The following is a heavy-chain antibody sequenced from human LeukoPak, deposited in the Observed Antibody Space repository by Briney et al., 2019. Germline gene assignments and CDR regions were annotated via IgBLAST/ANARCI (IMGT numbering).Heavy chain of an antibody. CDR3: ARERPPYCGGDCYPYYYYGMDV. CDR1: GFTFSSYA. CDR2: ISSTGRTI. Sequence: GGSLRLSCAASGFTFSSYAMSWIRQAPGKGLEWVSYISSTGRTIYYADSVKGRFTISRDNAKNSLYLQMNSLRAEDTAVYYCARERPPYCGGDCYPYYYYGMDVWGQGTTVTVSS. J-gene: IGHJ6*02. D-gene: IGHD2-21*02. V-gene: IGHV3-11*01.